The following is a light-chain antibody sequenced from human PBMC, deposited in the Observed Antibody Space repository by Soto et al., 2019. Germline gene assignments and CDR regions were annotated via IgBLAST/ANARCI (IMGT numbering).Light chain of an antibody. CDR1: QSVSIW. CDR3: QQYSTCFR. V-gene: IGKV1-5*01. Sequence: DIQMTQSPSTLSASLGDRVTISCRARQSVSIWLAWYQQKPGKAPKLLIYDAYNLDSGVPSRFRGSGSGTEFTLTISSLQPDDFAVYDGQQYSTCFRFGEGTKLEIK. J-gene: IGKJ2*03. CDR2: DAY.